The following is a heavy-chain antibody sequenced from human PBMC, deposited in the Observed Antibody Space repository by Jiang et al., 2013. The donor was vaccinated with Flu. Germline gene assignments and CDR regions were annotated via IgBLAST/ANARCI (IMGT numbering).Heavy chain of an antibody. CDR2: IYYSGST. CDR3: ARDKSDYNYGMDV. V-gene: IGHV4-59*01. CDR1: GGSISSYY. J-gene: IGHJ6*02. Sequence: LLKPSETLSLTCTVSGGSISSYYWSWIRQPPGKGLEWIGYIYYSGSTNYNPSLKSRVTISVDTSKNQFSLKLSSVTAADTAVYYCARDKSDYNYGMDVWGQGTTVTVSS.